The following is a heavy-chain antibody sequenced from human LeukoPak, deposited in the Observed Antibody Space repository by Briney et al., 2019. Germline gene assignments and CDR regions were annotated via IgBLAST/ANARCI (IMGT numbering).Heavy chain of an antibody. CDR3: AKKGSIMITFGGVIAHWYFDL. J-gene: IGHJ2*01. CDR1: GVTFSFSSYA. CDR2: ISGSGGGT. V-gene: IGHV3-23*01. D-gene: IGHD3-16*02. Sequence: GGSLRLSCAASGVTFSFSSYAMSWVRQAPGKGLEWVSAISGSGGGTYYADSVKGRFTISRDNSKNTLYLQMNSLRAEDTAVYYCAKKGSIMITFGGVIAHWYFDLWGRGTLVTVSS.